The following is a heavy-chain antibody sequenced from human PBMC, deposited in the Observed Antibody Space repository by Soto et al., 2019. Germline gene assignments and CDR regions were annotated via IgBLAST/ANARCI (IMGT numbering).Heavy chain of an antibody. CDR2: INHSGST. CDR1: GGSFSGYY. CDR3: ARGRAMIVVVITRSWFDP. V-gene: IGHV4-34*01. Sequence: ETLSLTCAVYGGSFSGYYWSWIRQPPGKGLEWIGEINHSGSTNYNPSLKSRVTISVDTSKNQFSLKLSSVTAADTAVYYCARGRAMIVVVITRSWFDPWGQGTLVTVSS. J-gene: IGHJ5*02. D-gene: IGHD3-22*01.